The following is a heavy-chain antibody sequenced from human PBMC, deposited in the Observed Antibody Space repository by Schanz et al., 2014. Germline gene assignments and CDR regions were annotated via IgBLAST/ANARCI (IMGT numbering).Heavy chain of an antibody. CDR3: AKDSVLVATGHDYFDY. Sequence: EVQLVESGGGLVQPGGSLRLSCGVSGFTVSSNYMTWVRQAPGKGLEWVSFIYSADSTYYADSVKGRFTISRDNAKNSLYLEMTSLRGEDTAVYYCAKDSVLVATGHDYFDYWGQGTLVTVSS. D-gene: IGHD2-21*01. CDR1: GFTVSSNY. J-gene: IGHJ4*02. CDR2: IYSADST. V-gene: IGHV3-66*01.